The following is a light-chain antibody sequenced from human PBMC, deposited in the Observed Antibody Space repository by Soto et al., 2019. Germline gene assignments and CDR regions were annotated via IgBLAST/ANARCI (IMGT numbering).Light chain of an antibody. J-gene: IGKJ1*01. Sequence: DIHMTQSPSSLSAFVGDRVTIAGRAGQTISNYVNWYQQKPGKAPKVLIYAASTLQSGVPSRFSGSGSGADFTLTISSLQPEDFATYYCQQSYTIPWMFGQGTKVDIK. V-gene: IGKV1-39*01. CDR3: QQSYTIPWM. CDR2: AAS. CDR1: QTISNY.